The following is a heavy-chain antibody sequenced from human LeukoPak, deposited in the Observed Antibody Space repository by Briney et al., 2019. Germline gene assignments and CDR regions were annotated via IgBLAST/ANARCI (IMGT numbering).Heavy chain of an antibody. J-gene: IGHJ4*02. V-gene: IGHV3-23*01. CDR1: GFTFSNYE. D-gene: IGHD6-19*01. CDR3: AKPVAAPHY. Sequence: GGSLRLSCAASGFTFSNYEMNRVRQAPGKGLEWVSAISGSGGSTYYADSVKGRFTISRDNSKNTLYLQMNSLRAEDTAVYYCAKPVAAPHYWGQGTLVTVSS. CDR2: ISGSGGST.